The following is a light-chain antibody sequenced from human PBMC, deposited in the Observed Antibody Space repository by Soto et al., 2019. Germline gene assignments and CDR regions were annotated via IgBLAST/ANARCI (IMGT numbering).Light chain of an antibody. J-gene: IGKJ1*01. CDR1: QSLIYSNGNTY. V-gene: IGKV2-30*01. CDR2: RVS. Sequence: VVLTQSPLSLPVTLGQPASISCRSSQSLIYSNGNTYLNWYQQRRGQSPRRLIYRVSNRDSGVPDRFTGSGSGSGTDVTIKISWVEAEDVVVYYCMEGTPSFGQGTKVEIK. CDR3: MEGTPS.